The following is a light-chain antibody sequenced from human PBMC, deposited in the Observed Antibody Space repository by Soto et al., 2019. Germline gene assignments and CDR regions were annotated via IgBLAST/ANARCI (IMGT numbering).Light chain of an antibody. J-gene: IGLJ3*02. V-gene: IGLV2-14*01. CDR2: EVS. CDR1: SRDVGGYNY. CDR3: SSYTSSNWV. Sequence: QSALTQPAAVSGSPGQSITISCTGTSRDVGGYNYVSWYQQHPGKAPKLMIYEVSNRPSGVSNRFSGSKSGNTASLTISGLQAEDEAEYYCSSYTSSNWVFGGGTKVTVL.